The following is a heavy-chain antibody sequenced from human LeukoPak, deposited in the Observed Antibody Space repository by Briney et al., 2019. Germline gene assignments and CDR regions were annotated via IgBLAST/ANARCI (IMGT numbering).Heavy chain of an antibody. V-gene: IGHV3-30*18. D-gene: IGHD1-26*01. J-gene: IGHJ4*02. CDR2: IRYDGSNK. CDR1: GFTFSDYG. CDR3: AKDGLVGSYYGQWIDF. Sequence: PGRSLRLSCATSGFTFSDYGMHWVRQAPGKGLEWVAVIRYDGSNKYYADSVKGRFTISRDNFQSTLYLQVSSLRAEDTAVYYCAKDGLVGSYYGQWIDFWGQGTLVTVSS.